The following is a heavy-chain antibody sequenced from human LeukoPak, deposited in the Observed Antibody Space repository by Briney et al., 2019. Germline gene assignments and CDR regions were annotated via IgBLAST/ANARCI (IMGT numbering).Heavy chain of an antibody. D-gene: IGHD6-13*01. Sequence: SETLSLTCTVSGGSISSSSYYWGWIRQPPGKGLEWIGSIYYSGSTYYNPSLKSRVTISVDTSKNQFSLKLSSVIAADTAVYYCARHEDSSSWSLYYYYAMDVWGQGTTVTVSS. CDR1: GGSISSSSYY. CDR2: IYYSGST. V-gene: IGHV4-39*01. CDR3: ARHEDSSSWSLYYYYAMDV. J-gene: IGHJ6*02.